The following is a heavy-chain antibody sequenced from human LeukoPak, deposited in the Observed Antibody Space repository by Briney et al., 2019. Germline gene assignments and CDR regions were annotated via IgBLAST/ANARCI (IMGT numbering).Heavy chain of an antibody. V-gene: IGHV4-59*02. D-gene: IGHD6-13*01. Sequence: SETLSLTCTVSGGSVSSYYWSWIRQPPGKGLEWIGYIYYSGSTNYNPSLKSRVTISVDTSKNQFSPKLSSVTAADTAVYYCARDGGYSSSWPYYYYGMDVWGQGTTVTVSS. J-gene: IGHJ6*02. CDR2: IYYSGST. CDR3: ARDGGYSSSWPYYYYGMDV. CDR1: GGSVSSYY.